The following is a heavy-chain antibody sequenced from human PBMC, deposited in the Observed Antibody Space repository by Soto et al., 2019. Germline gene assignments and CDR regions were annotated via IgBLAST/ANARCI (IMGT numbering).Heavy chain of an antibody. CDR2: INPNSGGT. Sequence: ASVKVSCRASGYTFTGYYMPWVRQAPGQGLEWMGWINPNSGGTNYAQKFQGWVTMTRDTSISTAYMELSRLRSDDTAVYYCARDQPYCSGGSCYNGMDAWGQGTTVTVSS. D-gene: IGHD2-15*01. V-gene: IGHV1-2*04. CDR1: GYTFTGYY. CDR3: ARDQPYCSGGSCYNGMDA. J-gene: IGHJ6*02.